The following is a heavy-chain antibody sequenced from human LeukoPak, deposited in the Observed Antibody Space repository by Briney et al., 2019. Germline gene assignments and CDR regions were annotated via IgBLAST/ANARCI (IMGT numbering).Heavy chain of an antibody. J-gene: IGHJ4*02. CDR1: GFTFSGSA. CDR3: ARSTREVGERFDY. D-gene: IGHD3-10*01. Sequence: GGSLRLSCAASGFTFSGSAMHWIRQASGKGLEWVGRIRSKVNSYSTEYAASVRGRFTVSRDDSKNTAYLQMNSLKTEDTAIYYCARSTREVGERFDYWGQGTLVIVSS. V-gene: IGHV3-73*01. CDR2: IRSKVNSYST.